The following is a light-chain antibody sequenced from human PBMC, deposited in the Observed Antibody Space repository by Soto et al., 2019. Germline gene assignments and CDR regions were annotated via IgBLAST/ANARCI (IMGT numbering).Light chain of an antibody. V-gene: IGKV3-15*01. CDR2: DAS. J-gene: IGKJ1*01. CDR1: QYIGSA. CDR3: QQYGDRPRT. Sequence: EVVLTQSPATLSVSPGDRATLSCRASQYIGSAVAWYHQRSGQAPRLLIFDASVRVPTTPARFSGSVSGTELTITISSLESEDCEVYFGQQYGDRPRTFGQGTKVDIK.